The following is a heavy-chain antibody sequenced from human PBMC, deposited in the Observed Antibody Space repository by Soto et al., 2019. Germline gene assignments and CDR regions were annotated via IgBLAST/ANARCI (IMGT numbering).Heavy chain of an antibody. CDR2: ISATGGTI. J-gene: IGHJ6*02. CDR1: GFTFSSHA. D-gene: IGHD3-10*01. V-gene: IGHV3-23*01. Sequence: EVQLLESGGGLVQPGGSLRLSCAASGFTFSSHAMSWVRQAPGKGLEWVSAISATGGTIYYAVSVKGRFTISRDNSKNTLYLQMNSLRAEDTALYYCAKDRGFGAGHGLDVWGQGTTVTVSS. CDR3: AKDRGFGAGHGLDV.